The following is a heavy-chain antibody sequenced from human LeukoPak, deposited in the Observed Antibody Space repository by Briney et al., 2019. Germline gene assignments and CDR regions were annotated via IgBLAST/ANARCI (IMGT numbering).Heavy chain of an antibody. CDR1: GGSISRPDHY. CDR3: AASQSDYYNSGTYHKIHY. Sequence: SETLSLTCSVSGGSISRPDHYWSWIRQPPGKGLEWIGFIYDNEKTHYSPSFESRVTISGDTSNNHFSLTLNFVTAADTAIYYCAASQSDYYNSGTYHKIHYWGRGALVTVSS. J-gene: IGHJ4*02. CDR2: IYDNEKT. D-gene: IGHD3-10*01. V-gene: IGHV4-30-4*01.